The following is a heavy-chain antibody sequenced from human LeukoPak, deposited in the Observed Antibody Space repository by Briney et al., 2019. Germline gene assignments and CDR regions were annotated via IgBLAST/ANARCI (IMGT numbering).Heavy chain of an antibody. V-gene: IGHV2-5*01. CDR2: IYWNDDK. D-gene: IGHD3-3*01. J-gene: IGHJ4*02. CDR3: AHASYYDFRSGYYTFHFDY. CDR1: GFSLSTSGVG. Sequence: ESGPTLVNPTQTLTLTCTFSGFSLSTSGVGVGWIRQPPGKALEWLALIYWNDDKRYSPSLKSRLTITKDTSKNQVVLTVTNMDPVDTATYYCAHASYYDFRSGYYTFHFDYWGQGTLVTVSS.